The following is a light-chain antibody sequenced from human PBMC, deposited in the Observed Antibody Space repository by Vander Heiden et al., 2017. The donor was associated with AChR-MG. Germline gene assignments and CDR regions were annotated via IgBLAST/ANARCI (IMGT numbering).Light chain of an antibody. CDR3: CSYTGSVV. CDR2: AVN. J-gene: IGLJ3*02. V-gene: IGLV2-23*02. CDR1: TRDVGSYDL. Sequence: QSALAQPASVSGSPGQSITIPCTRTTRDVGSYDLVSRYPQHPGKAPKLMIYAVNKRPSGVPNRFSGSKSGNTASLTVSGLQAEDGADYYCCSYTGSVVFGGGTKLTVL.